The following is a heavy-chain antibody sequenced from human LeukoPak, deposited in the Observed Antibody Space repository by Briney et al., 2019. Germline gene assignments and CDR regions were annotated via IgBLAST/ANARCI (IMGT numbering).Heavy chain of an antibody. CDR2: INPSGGST. Sequence: ASVKVSCKASGYTFTSYYMHWVRQAPGQGLEWMGIINPSGGSTSYAQKFQGRVTMTRDMSTSTVYMELSSLRSEDTAVYYCARGVAGAYHYYYMDVWGKGTTVTVSS. D-gene: IGHD6-19*01. V-gene: IGHV1-46*01. CDR3: ARGVAGAYHYYYMDV. CDR1: GYTFTSYY. J-gene: IGHJ6*03.